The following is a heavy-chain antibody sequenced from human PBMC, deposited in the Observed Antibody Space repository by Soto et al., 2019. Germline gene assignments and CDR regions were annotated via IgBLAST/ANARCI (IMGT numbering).Heavy chain of an antibody. Sequence: EVQLLESGGGLVQPGGSLRLSCAASGFIFSSYAMTWVRQAPGKGLEWVSSITGGAGSTYYADSVKGRFTISRDNSNNTLSLQMNSVRAEDTAVYYCATGAMLLIGSDIWGQGTMVTVSS. CDR1: GFIFSSYA. D-gene: IGHD3-16*01. V-gene: IGHV3-23*01. CDR2: ITGGAGST. CDR3: ATGAMLLIGSDI. J-gene: IGHJ3*02.